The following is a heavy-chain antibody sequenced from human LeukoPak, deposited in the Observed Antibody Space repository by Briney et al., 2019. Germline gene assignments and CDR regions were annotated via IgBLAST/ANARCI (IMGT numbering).Heavy chain of an antibody. CDR2: ITSSGAST. V-gene: IGHV3-23*01. CDR1: GFTFSNYA. Sequence: TGGSLRLSCAASGFTFSNYAMSWVRQAPGKGLEWVSTITSSGASTDYADSVKGRFTISRDNSKNMLYLQMNSLRVEDTAVYYCATLGVSDAFDVWGQGTMVTVSS. CDR3: ATLGVSDAFDV. D-gene: IGHD5/OR15-5a*01. J-gene: IGHJ3*01.